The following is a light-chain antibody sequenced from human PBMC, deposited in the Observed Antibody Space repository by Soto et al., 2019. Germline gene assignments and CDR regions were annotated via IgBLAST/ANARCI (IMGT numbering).Light chain of an antibody. CDR3: SSYGGGHTFHVI. J-gene: IGLJ2*01. V-gene: IGLV2-8*01. Sequence: QSALTQPPSASGSPGQSVTISCTGTSSDVGAYNYVSWYQQYTGKAPKLMIYDVSKRPSGVPDRFSGSKSGNTASLTVSGLRADDEAVYYCSSYGGGHTFHVIFGGGTKLTVL. CDR1: SSDVGAYNY. CDR2: DVS.